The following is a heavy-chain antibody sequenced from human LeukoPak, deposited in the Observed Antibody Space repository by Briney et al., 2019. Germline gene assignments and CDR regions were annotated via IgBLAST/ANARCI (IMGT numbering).Heavy chain of an antibody. V-gene: IGHV4-30-4*01. D-gene: IGHD4-17*01. CDR2: IYYSGST. J-gene: IGHJ4*02. CDR3: ASYGDYVFSFDY. CDR1: GGSISNGDYY. Sequence: SETLSLTCTVSGGSISNGDYYWSWIRQPPGKGLEWIGYIYYSGSTYYNPSLKSRVTISVDTSKNQFSLKLSSVTAADTAVYYCASYGDYVFSFDYWGQGTLVTVSS.